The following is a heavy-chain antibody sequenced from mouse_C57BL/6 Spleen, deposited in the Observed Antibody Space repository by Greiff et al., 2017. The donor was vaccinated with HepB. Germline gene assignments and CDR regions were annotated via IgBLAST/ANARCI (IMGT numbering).Heavy chain of an antibody. J-gene: IGHJ2*01. CDR1: GYAFSSYW. D-gene: IGHD1-1*01. V-gene: IGHV1-80*01. Sequence: VQLQQSGAELVKPGASVKISCKASGYAFSSYWMNWVKQRPGKGLEWIGQIYPGDGDTNYNGKFKGKATLTADKSSSTAYMQLSSLTSEDSAVYFCASGPSRYYGSSPFDYWGQGTTLTVSS. CDR2: IYPGDGDT. CDR3: ASGPSRYYGSSPFDY.